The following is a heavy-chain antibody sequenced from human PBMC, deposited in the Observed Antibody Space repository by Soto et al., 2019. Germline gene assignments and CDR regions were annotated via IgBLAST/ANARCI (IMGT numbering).Heavy chain of an antibody. J-gene: IGHJ4*02. D-gene: IGHD5-12*01. Sequence: GGSLILSCAASGFTFSSDFIHWVRQAPGKGLEWVAVISYDGNTEYYADSVKGRFTISRDNSKNTLYLQMNSLRGEDTAVYYCAKAGLSATIMSHLDYWGQGA. CDR1: GFTFSSDF. CDR3: AKAGLSATIMSHLDY. V-gene: IGHV3-30*18. CDR2: ISYDGNTE.